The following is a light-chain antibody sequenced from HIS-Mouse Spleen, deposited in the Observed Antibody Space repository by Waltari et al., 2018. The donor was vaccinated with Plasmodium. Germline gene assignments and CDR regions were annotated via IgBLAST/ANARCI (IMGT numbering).Light chain of an antibody. CDR2: DAS. V-gene: IGKV1-13*02. J-gene: IGKJ1*01. CDR1: QGISSA. CDR3: QQCNSYART. Sequence: IQLTHSPSSLSASVGDRVTITCRASQGISSALAWYQQKPGKSPKLLIYDASSLESGVPSRFSGSGSWTDFTLTTSSLQPEDFATYYCQQCNSYARTFDQGTKVEIK.